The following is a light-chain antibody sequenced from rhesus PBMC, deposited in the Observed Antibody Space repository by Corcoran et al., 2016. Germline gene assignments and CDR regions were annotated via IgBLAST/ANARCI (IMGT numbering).Light chain of an antibody. J-gene: IGKJ3*01. Sequence: EIVMTQSPATLSLSPGERATLSCRASQSVSSYVAWYQQKPEQAPRLPIYGASRRATGIPDRFSGSGSGTDFTLTISSLEPEDFAVYYCQQYSNWPLTFGPGTKLDIK. CDR3: QQYSNWPLT. CDR2: GAS. CDR1: QSVSSY. V-gene: IGKV3S9*01.